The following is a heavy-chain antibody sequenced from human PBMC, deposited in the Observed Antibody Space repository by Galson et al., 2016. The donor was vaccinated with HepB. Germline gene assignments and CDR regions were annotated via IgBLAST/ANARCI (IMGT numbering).Heavy chain of an antibody. CDR3: ARVVVAATRWFDP. J-gene: IGHJ5*02. Sequence: LEWIGYIYYTGSTDYNASLKSRVTISVDTSKNHFSLKLSSVTAADTAVYYCARVVVAATRWFDPWGRGTLVTVSS. CDR2: IYYTGST. V-gene: IGHV4-31*02. D-gene: IGHD2-15*01.